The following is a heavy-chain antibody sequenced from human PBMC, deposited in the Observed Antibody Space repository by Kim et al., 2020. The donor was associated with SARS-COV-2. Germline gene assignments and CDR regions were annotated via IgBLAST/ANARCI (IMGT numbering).Heavy chain of an antibody. Sequence: SQTLSLTCAISGDSVSSNSAAWNWIRQSPSRGLEWLGRTYYRSKWYNDYAVSVKSRITINPDTSKNQFSLQLNSVTPEDTAVYYCARGLLFTDIVVVPAAFEPPHIYYYGMDVWGQGTTVTVSS. D-gene: IGHD2-2*01. CDR2: TYYRSKWYN. J-gene: IGHJ6*02. CDR3: ARGLLFTDIVVVPAAFEPPHIYYYGMDV. V-gene: IGHV6-1*01. CDR1: GDSVSSNSAA.